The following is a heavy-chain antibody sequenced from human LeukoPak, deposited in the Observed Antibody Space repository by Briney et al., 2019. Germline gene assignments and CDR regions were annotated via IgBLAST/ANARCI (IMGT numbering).Heavy chain of an antibody. V-gene: IGHV1-46*01. D-gene: IGHD3-9*01. J-gene: IGHJ3*02. CDR3: ARDPNFDGGNAFDI. Sequence: ASVKVSCKASGYTFTSYYMHWVRQAPGQGLEWMGIINPSGGSTNYAQKFQGRVTITADKSTSTAYMELSSLRSEDTAVYYCARDPNFDGGNAFDIWGQGTMVTVSS. CDR1: GYTFTSYY. CDR2: INPSGGST.